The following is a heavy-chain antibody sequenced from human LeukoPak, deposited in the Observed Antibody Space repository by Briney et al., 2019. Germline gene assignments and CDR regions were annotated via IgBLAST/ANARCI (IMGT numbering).Heavy chain of an antibody. CDR1: GFTSSSYD. CDR3: ARAAYSSTWYSRYFDL. V-gene: IGHV3-13*01. J-gene: IGHJ2*01. Sequence: GGSLRLSCAASGFTSSSYDIHWVRQATGKGLEWVSGIGTAGEIYYPGSVKGRFTSSRENAKNSLYLQMNSLRAGDTAVYYCARAAYSSTWYSRYFDLWGRGTLVTVSS. CDR2: IGTAGEI. D-gene: IGHD6-13*01.